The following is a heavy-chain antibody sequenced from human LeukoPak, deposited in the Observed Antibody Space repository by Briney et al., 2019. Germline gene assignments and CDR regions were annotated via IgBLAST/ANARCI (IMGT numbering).Heavy chain of an antibody. J-gene: IGHJ3*02. CDR1: GYTFTSYG. D-gene: IGHD3-9*01. V-gene: IGHV1-18*01. CDR2: ISAYNGNT. Sequence: ASVKVSCKASGYTFTSYGISWVRQAPGRGLEWMGWISAYNGNTNYAQKLQGRVTMTTDTSTSTAYMELRSLRSDDTAVYYCARDLPEDYDILTGYYLGGYAFDIWGQGTMVTVSS. CDR3: ARDLPEDYDILTGYYLGGYAFDI.